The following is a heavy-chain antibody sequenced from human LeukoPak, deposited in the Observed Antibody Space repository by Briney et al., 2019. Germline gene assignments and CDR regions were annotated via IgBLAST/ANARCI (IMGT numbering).Heavy chain of an antibody. J-gene: IGHJ1*01. D-gene: IGHD2-15*01. Sequence: SETLSLTCTVSGGSISSYYWSWIRQPPWKGLEWIGYIYYSGSTNYNPSLKSRVTISVDTSKNQFSLKLSSVTAADTAVYYCARGRVCSGGSCYPQIFQHWGQGTLVTVSS. V-gene: IGHV4-59*01. CDR3: ARGRVCSGGSCYPQIFQH. CDR1: GGSISSYY. CDR2: IYYSGST.